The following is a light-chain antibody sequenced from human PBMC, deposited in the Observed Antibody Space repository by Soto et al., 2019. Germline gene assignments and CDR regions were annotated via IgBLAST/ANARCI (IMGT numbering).Light chain of an antibody. Sequence: EIVLTQSPGTLSLSPGERANLSCRASQSVSSSYLAWYQQKPGQATRLLICGASSRATGIPDRFSASWSGTDFTLTISRLEPEDFALYYCQQYDRSPWTFGQGTKVEIK. CDR3: QQYDRSPWT. V-gene: IGKV3-20*01. CDR2: GAS. J-gene: IGKJ1*01. CDR1: QSVSSSY.